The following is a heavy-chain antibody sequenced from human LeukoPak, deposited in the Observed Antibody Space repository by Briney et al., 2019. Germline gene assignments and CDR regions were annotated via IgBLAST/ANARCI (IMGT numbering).Heavy chain of an antibody. CDR2: ILPIFGTA. CDR3: ARERITMVRRVMTGEANCFDP. J-gene: IGHJ5*02. CDR1: GGTFSSYA. V-gene: IGHV1-69*05. Sequence: SVTVSCKASGGTFSSYAISGVRQAPGQGLEWMGGILPIFGTANYAQKFQGRVTITTDESTSTAYMELSSLRSEDTAVYYCARERITMVRRVMTGEANCFDPWGQGTLVTVSS. D-gene: IGHD3-10*01.